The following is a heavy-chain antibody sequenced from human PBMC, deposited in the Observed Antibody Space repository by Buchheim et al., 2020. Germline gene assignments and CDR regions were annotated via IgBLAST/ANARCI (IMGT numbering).Heavy chain of an antibody. D-gene: IGHD3-16*01. CDR2: INGDGSST. J-gene: IGHJ4*02. Sequence: EVQLMESGGGLVRPGGSLRLSCAASGFIFSDYWMHWVRQAPGKGLVWVSRINGDGSSTTYADSVKGRFTISRDNAKNTLSLQINSLRVEDTAVYYCARTMTGGYFDYWGQGAL. CDR3: ARTMTGGYFDY. CDR1: GFIFSDYW. V-gene: IGHV3-74*03.